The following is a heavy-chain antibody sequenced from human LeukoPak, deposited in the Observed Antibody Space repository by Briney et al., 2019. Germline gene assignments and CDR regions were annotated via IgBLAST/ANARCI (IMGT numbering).Heavy chain of an antibody. V-gene: IGHV4-59*01. D-gene: IGHD2-2*01. J-gene: IGHJ6*02. CDR2: IYDSGST. CDR3: ARVGGTNYYYGMDV. CDR1: GGSISSYY. Sequence: SETLSLTCTVSGGSISSYYWSWIRQPPGKGLEWVGYIYDSGSTNYNPSLKSRVTISVDTSKNQFSLKLSSVTAADTAVYYCARVGGTNYYYGMDVWGQGTTVTVSS.